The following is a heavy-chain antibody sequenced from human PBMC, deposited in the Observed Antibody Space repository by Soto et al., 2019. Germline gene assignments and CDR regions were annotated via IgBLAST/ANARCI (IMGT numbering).Heavy chain of an antibody. J-gene: IGHJ3*02. CDR3: ARPADYYYDSSGSSIRDAFDI. CDR1: GFTFSSYA. D-gene: IGHD3-22*01. V-gene: IGHV3-30-3*01. Sequence: GGSLRLSCAASGFTFSSYAMHWVRQAPGKGLEWVAVISYDGSNKYYADSVKGRFTISRDNSKNTLYLQMNSLRAEDTAVYYCARPADYYYDSSGSSIRDAFDIWGQGTMVTVSS. CDR2: ISYDGSNK.